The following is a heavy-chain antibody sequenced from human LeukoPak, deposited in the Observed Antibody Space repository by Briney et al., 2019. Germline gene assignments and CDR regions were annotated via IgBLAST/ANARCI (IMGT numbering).Heavy chain of an antibody. D-gene: IGHD6-25*01. CDR2: INHSGST. V-gene: IGHV4-34*01. Sequence: SETLSLTCAVYGGSFSGYYWSWIRQPPGKGLEWIGEINHSGSTNYNPSLKSRVTISVDTSKKQFSLKLSSVTAADTAVYYCARAAAPRGAFDIWGQGTMVTVPS. CDR1: GGSFSGYY. J-gene: IGHJ3*02. CDR3: ARAAAPRGAFDI.